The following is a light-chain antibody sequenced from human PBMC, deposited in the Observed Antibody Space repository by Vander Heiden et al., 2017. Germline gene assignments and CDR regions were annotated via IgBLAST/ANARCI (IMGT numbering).Light chain of an antibody. Sequence: DIQVTKSPSSLSASVGDRVTITCRASQGISNYLAWYQQKPGKVPKLLIYAASTLQSGVPSPFSGSGSGTDFTLTISSLQPEDVATYYCRKENSALWTFGQGTKVEIK. CDR3: RKENSALWT. CDR2: AAS. CDR1: QGISNY. J-gene: IGKJ1*01. V-gene: IGKV1-27*01.